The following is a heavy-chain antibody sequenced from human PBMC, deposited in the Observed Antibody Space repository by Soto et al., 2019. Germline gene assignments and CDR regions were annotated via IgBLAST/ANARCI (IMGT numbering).Heavy chain of an antibody. CDR1: GFTFTTYA. Sequence: EVQLLESGGGLVQPGGSLRLSCAASGFTFTTYAMTWVRQAPGKGLEWVSAIGPSGDNTYYADSVKGRFTISRDNSKKTLYLQMDSLRADDTAMYFCAKVRRDYGSGCSIKWVQGALVTVSS. CDR2: IGPSGDNT. CDR3: AKVRRDYGSGCSIK. J-gene: IGHJ4*02. V-gene: IGHV3-23*01. D-gene: IGHD3-10*01.